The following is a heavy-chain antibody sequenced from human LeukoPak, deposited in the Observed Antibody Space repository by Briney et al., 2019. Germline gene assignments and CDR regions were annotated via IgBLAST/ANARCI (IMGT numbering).Heavy chain of an antibody. Sequence: GESLKISCKGSGYSFTTYWIGWVRQMTGKGLEWMGIIYPGDSDIRYSPSFQGQVTISVDKSISTAYLQWSSLKASDSAMYYCARRGYCGGDCYTFDIWGQGTMVTVSS. V-gene: IGHV5-51*01. D-gene: IGHD2-21*01. CDR2: IYPGDSDI. CDR3: ARRGYCGGDCYTFDI. CDR1: GYSFTTYW. J-gene: IGHJ3*02.